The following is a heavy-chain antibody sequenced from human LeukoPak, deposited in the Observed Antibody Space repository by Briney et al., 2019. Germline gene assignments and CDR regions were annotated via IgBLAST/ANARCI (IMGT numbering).Heavy chain of an antibody. V-gene: IGHV3-9*01. D-gene: IGHD2-2*01. J-gene: IGHJ5*02. CDR2: ISWNSGSI. CDR3: AKVTSSTSSLGPNWFDP. CDR1: GFTFDDYA. Sequence: GRSLRLSCAASGFTFDDYAMHWVRQAPEKGLEWVSGISWNSGSIGYADSVKGRFTISRDNAKNSLYLQMNSLRAEDTALYYCAKVTSSTSSLGPNWFDPWGQGTLVTVSS.